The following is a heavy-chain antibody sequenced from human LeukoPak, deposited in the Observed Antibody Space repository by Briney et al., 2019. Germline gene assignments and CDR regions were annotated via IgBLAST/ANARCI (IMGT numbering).Heavy chain of an antibody. CDR1: GFTFSSYA. V-gene: IGHV3-30-3*01. CDR2: ISYDGSNK. CDR3: ARDIVGEVGDGYNLVGYFDY. Sequence: GGSLRLSCAASGFTFSSYAMHWVRQAPGKGLERVAVISYDGSNKYYADSVKGRFTISRDNSKNTLYLQMNSLRAEDTAVYYCARDIVGEVGDGYNLVGYFDYWGQGTLVTVSS. J-gene: IGHJ4*02. D-gene: IGHD5-24*01.